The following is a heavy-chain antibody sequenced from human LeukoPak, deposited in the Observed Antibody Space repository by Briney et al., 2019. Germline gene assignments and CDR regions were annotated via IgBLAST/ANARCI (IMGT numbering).Heavy chain of an antibody. J-gene: IGHJ4*02. CDR1: GFTFSSYW. V-gene: IGHV3-7*01. CDR3: ARDLAGHYYGSGSSFDY. CDR2: IREDGSEK. Sequence: GGSLRLSCAASGFTFSSYWMSWVRQAPGKGLEWVANIREDGSEKYYVDSVKGLFTISRDNAKNSLFLQMDSLRAEDTAVYYCARDLAGHYYGSGSSFDYWGQGTLVTVSS. D-gene: IGHD3-10*01.